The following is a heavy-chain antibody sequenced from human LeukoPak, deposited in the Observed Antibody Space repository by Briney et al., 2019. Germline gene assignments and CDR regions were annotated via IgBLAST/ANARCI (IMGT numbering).Heavy chain of an antibody. CDR2: IKQGGSEK. D-gene: IGHD5-24*01. Sequence: GGSLRLSCAASGFTFSSYWMSWVRQAPGKGLEWVATIKQGGSEKYYVDSVKGRFTISRDHAKNSLYLQMNSLRAEGTAVYYCASLRDGYIDYWGQGTLVTVSS. V-gene: IGHV3-7*01. CDR1: GFTFSSYW. CDR3: ASLRDGYIDY. J-gene: IGHJ4*02.